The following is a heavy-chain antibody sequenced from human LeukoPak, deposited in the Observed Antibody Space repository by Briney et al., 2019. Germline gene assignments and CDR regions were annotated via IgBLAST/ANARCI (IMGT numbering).Heavy chain of an antibody. CDR3: ARGVSCSSTSRYVPSYYYYMDV. Sequence: SETLSLTCAVYGGSFSGYYWSWIRQPPGKGLEWIGEINHSGSTNYNPSLKSRVTISVDTSKNQFSLKLSSVTAADTAVYYCARGVSCSSTSRYVPSYYYYMDVWGKGTTVTVSS. J-gene: IGHJ6*03. CDR2: INHSGST. D-gene: IGHD2-2*01. V-gene: IGHV4-34*01. CDR1: GGSFSGYY.